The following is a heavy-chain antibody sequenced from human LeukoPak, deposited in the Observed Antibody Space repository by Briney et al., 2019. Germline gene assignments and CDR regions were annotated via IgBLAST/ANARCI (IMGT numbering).Heavy chain of an antibody. CDR3: ARVNINNWHSCDY. D-gene: IGHD1-1*01. CDR1: GGSISSNNW. V-gene: IGHV4-4*02. CDR2: IYHSGSP. Sequence: PSGTLSLTCAVSGGSISSNNWWGWVRQPPGKGLEWIGEIYHSGSPNYNPSLKSRVTISVDKSRNHFSLNLSSVTAADTAVYYCARVNINNWHSCDYWDQGTLVTVSS. J-gene: IGHJ4*02.